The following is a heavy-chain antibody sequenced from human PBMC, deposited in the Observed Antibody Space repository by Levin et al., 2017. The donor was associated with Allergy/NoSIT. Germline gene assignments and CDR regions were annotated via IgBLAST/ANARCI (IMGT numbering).Heavy chain of an antibody. J-gene: IGHJ4*02. CDR3: HTRAHPESDY. CDR1: GGSISSSSYY. D-gene: IGHD6-6*01. V-gene: IGHV4-39*01. CDR2: IYYSGST. Sequence: GSLRLSCTVSGGSISSSSYYWGWIRQPPGKGLEWIGSIYYSGSTYYNPSLKSRVTISVDTSKNQFSLKLSSVTAADTAVYYCHTRAHPESDYWGQGTLVTVSS.